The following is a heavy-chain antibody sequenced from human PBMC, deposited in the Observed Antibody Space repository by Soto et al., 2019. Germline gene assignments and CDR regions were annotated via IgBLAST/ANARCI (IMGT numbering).Heavy chain of an antibody. CDR2: IYPGDSDT. CDR1: GYSFTTYW. Sequence: PGESLKISCKGSGYSFTTYWIGWVRQMPGKGLEWMGIIYPGDSDTRYSPSFQGQVTISADKSISTAYLEWSSLKASDTAMYYCARMQYNSGRDAFDIWGQGTMVTVSS. CDR3: ARMQYNSGRDAFDI. J-gene: IGHJ3*02. V-gene: IGHV5-51*01. D-gene: IGHD6-19*01.